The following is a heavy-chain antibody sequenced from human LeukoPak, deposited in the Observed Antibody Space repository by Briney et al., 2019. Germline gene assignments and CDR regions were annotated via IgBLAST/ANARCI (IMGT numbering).Heavy chain of an antibody. J-gene: IGHJ4*02. D-gene: IGHD6-13*01. CDR1: GFTVSSNY. CDR3: ATLASGYSSPFDY. Sequence: GGSLRLSCAASGFTVSSNYMSWVRQAPGKGLEWVSVIYSGGSTYYADSVKGRFTISRDNSKNTLYAEMTSLRAEDTAVYYCATLASGYSSPFDYWGQGTLVTVSS. CDR2: IYSGGST. V-gene: IGHV3-66*01.